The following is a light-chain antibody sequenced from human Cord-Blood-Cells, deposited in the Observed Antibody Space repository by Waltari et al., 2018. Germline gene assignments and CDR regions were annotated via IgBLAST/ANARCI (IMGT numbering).Light chain of an antibody. CDR2: AAS. CDR1: QSISSY. J-gene: IGKJ5*01. Sequence: DIQMTQSLSSLSASVGDRVTITCRASQSISSYLNCYQQKPGKAPKLLIYAASSLQSGVPSRFSGSVSGTDFTLTISSLQPEDFATYYCQQSYSTSPTTFGQGTRLEIK. V-gene: IGKV1-39*01. CDR3: QQSYSTSPTT.